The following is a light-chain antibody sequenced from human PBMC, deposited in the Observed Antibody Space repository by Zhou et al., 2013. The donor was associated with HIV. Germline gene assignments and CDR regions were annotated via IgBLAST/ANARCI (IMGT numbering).Light chain of an antibody. CDR1: QSISSY. CDR2: AAS. Sequence: DIQMTQSPSSLSASVGDRVTITCRASQSISSYLNWYQKKPGKAPNLLISAASSLQSGVPSRFSGSGSGTDFTLTISNLQPEDIATYYCQQYKIYPLTFGGGTKVEIK. CDR3: QQYKIYPLT. J-gene: IGKJ4*01. V-gene: IGKV1-39*01.